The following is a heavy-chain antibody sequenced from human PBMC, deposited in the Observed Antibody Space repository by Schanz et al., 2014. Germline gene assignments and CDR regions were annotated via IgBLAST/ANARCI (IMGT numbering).Heavy chain of an antibody. J-gene: IGHJ4*02. CDR3: VRDSFFTFDY. Sequence: VHLVESGGGLVQPGGSLRLSCTASGFPFSDYFMAWIRQPPGRGLEWVSYIGNGGVTIYYADSVKGRFTISRDNSKNSLYLQMHSLRAEDTAVYYCVRDSFFTFDYWGQGTLVTVAS. CDR1: GFPFSDYF. V-gene: IGHV3-11*04. D-gene: IGHD3-3*01. CDR2: IGNGGVTI.